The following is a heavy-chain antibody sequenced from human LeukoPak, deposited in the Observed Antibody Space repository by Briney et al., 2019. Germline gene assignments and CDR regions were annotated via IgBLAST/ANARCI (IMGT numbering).Heavy chain of an antibody. V-gene: IGHV1-18*01. CDR3: AREKLAVAGGKDFDY. CDR2: ISAYNGNT. CDR1: GYTFTSYG. D-gene: IGHD6-19*01. J-gene: IGHJ4*02. Sequence: ASVKVSCKASGYTFTSYGISWVRQAPGQGLEWMGWISAYNGNTNYAQKLQGRVTMTTDTSTSTAYMELRSLRSDDTAVYYCAREKLAVAGGKDFDYWGQGTLVTVSS.